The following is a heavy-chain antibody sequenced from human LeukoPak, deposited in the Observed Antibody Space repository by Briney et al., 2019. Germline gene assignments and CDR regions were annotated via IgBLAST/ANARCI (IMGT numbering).Heavy chain of an antibody. D-gene: IGHD3-10*01. CDR3: ARVPDYYYYGMDV. CDR1: GFTFTSSA. V-gene: IGHV1-58*01. CDR2: IVVGSGNI. J-gene: IGHJ6*02. Sequence: SVKVSCKASGFTFTSSAVQWVRQARGQRLEWIGWIVVGSGNINYAQKFQERVTIIRDMSTSTAYMELSSLRSEDTAVYYCARVPDYYYYGMDVWGQGTTVTVSS.